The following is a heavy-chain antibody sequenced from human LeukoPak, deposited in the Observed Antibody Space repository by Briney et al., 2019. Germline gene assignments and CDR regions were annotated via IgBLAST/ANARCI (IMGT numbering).Heavy chain of an antibody. J-gene: IGHJ4*02. CDR3: ASVKEAGAFDY. D-gene: IGHD3-10*01. V-gene: IGHV3-64*01. Sequence: GGSLRLSCAASGFTFSSYAMDWVRQAPGKGLEYVSAVSGIGGYTYYAHSVKGRFTISRDNTKNSLYLQMGSQRAEDMAVYYVASVKEAGAFDYGVEGTLVTLPP. CDR1: GFTFSSYA. CDR2: VSGIGGYT.